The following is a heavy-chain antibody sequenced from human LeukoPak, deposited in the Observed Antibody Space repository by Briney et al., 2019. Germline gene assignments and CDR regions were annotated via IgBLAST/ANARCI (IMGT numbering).Heavy chain of an antibody. J-gene: IGHJ4*02. CDR1: GGSITSYY. CDR3: ARDRAGDFWSGWDYFDY. Sequence: SETLSLTCAVSGGSITSYYWSWIRQPAGKGLEWIGRIYTGGSTNYNPSLKSRVTTSPDTSKNQFSLKLSSVTAADTAIYYCARDRAGDFWSGWDYFDYWGQGTLVTVSS. V-gene: IGHV4-4*07. CDR2: IYTGGST. D-gene: IGHD3-3*01.